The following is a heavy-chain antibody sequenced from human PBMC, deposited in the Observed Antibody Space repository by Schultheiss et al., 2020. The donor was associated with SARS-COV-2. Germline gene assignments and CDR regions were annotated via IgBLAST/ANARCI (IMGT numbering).Heavy chain of an antibody. Sequence: GGSLRLSCAASGFTFSSYGMHWVRQAPGKGLEWVAVIWYDGSNKYYADSVKGRFTISRDNAKNSLYLQMNSLRAEDTAVYYCARDVYCSSTSCLDVWGQGTTVTVSS. D-gene: IGHD2-2*01. CDR2: IWYDGSNK. J-gene: IGHJ6*02. CDR3: ARDVYCSSTSCLDV. CDR1: GFTFSSYG. V-gene: IGHV3-33*08.